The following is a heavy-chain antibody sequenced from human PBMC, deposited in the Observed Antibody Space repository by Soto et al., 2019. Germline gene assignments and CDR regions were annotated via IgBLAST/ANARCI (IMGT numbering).Heavy chain of an antibody. D-gene: IGHD3-16*02. V-gene: IGHV3-9*01. CDR2: ISWNSGSI. Sequence: GGSLCLSCAASGFSFDDYAMHWVRQRPGKGLEWVSGISWNSGSIGYADSVKGRFTISRDNAKNYLYLQMNSLRAEDTALYYCAKDMITLGGVIGPFDYWGQGTLVTVSS. J-gene: IGHJ4*02. CDR3: AKDMITLGGVIGPFDY. CDR1: GFSFDDYA.